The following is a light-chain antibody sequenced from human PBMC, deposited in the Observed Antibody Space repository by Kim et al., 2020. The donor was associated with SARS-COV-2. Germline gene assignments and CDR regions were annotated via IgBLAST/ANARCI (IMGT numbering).Light chain of an antibody. CDR2: AAS. V-gene: IGKV1-17*01. CDR1: QAIRKD. CDR3: VQQSVHPLT. Sequence: ASVGDRVTITCRASQAIRKDLGWYQQKPGKAPKCLIYAASILQSGVPSRFSGSGSGTEFTLTISSLQPEDFATYFCVQQSVHPLTFGQGTKVDIK. J-gene: IGKJ1*01.